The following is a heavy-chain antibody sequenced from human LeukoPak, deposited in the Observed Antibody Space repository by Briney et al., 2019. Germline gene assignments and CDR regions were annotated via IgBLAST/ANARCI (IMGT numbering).Heavy chain of an antibody. J-gene: IGHJ4*02. CDR1: GFTFSSYA. CDR3: ARDSNDILTAEVRQGDY. CDR2: IKQDGSEK. D-gene: IGHD3-9*01. Sequence: GGSLRLSCAASGFTFSSYAMSWVRQAPGKGLEWVANIKQDGSEKYYVDSVKGRFTISRDNAKNSLYLQMNSLRAEDTAVYYCARDSNDILTAEVRQGDYWGQGTLVTVSS. V-gene: IGHV3-7*01.